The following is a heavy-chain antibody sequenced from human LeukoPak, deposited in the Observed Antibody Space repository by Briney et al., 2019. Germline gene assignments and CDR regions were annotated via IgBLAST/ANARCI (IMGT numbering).Heavy chain of an antibody. J-gene: IGHJ4*02. CDR3: SRGLDSRKLGY. Sequence: SQTLSLTCTVSGASFSSGDQYWNWIRQSPGKGLEWIGSIHPSGTLYNSPSLESRVTMSMDTSKNQFSLNLNSVTAADTAVYFCSRGLDSRKLGYWGQGTLVTVSS. CDR2: IHPSGTL. CDR1: GASFSSGDQY. V-gene: IGHV4-31*03. D-gene: IGHD3-22*01.